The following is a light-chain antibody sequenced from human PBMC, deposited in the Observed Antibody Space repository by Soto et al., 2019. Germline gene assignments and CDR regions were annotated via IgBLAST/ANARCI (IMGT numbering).Light chain of an antibody. Sequence: IVLTQSPGTLSLSPGERATLSCRASQSISSSYLAWYQQKPGQAPRLLIYGASSRATGIPDRFSGSGSGTDFTLTISRLEPADFAVYYCQQYGSSPPTFGQGTKVESK. CDR2: GAS. CDR1: QSISSSY. CDR3: QQYGSSPPT. V-gene: IGKV3-20*01. J-gene: IGKJ1*01.